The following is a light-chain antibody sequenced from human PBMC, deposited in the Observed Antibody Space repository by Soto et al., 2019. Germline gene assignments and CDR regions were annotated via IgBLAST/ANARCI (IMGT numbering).Light chain of an antibody. V-gene: IGLV1-40*01. J-gene: IGLJ2*01. Sequence: QSVLTQPPSVSGAPGQRVTISCTGSSSNIGAGYDVHWYQQLPGTAPKLLISGNSNRPSGVPDRFSGSKSGTAASLAITGLQAEDEADYYCQSYDISLSGYLVFGGGTKLTVL. CDR1: SSNIGAGYD. CDR2: GNS. CDR3: QSYDISLSGYLV.